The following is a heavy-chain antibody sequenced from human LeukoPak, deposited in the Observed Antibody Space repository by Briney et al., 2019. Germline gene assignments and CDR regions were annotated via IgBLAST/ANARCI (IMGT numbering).Heavy chain of an antibody. Sequence: GGSLRLSCAASGFTVSSNYMSWVRQAPGKGLEWVSVIYSGGSTYYADSVKGRFTISRDNSKNTLYLQMNSLRAEDTAVYYCARSVSSSWIYYFDYWGQETLVTVSS. CDR2: IYSGGST. CDR3: ARSVSSSWIYYFDY. J-gene: IGHJ4*02. CDR1: GFTVSSNY. V-gene: IGHV3-53*01. D-gene: IGHD6-13*01.